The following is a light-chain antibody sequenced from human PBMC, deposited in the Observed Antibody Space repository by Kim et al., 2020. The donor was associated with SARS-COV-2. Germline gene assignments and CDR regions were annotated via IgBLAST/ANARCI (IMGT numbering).Light chain of an antibody. V-gene: IGKV2-28*01. CDR3: MQALQTPLYS. J-gene: IGKJ2*01. Sequence: ASISCRSSQSLLQRNGHDYLDWYVQEPGQSPQLLIFLASNRASGVPARFSGSRSGTDFTLTINRVEAGDVGIYYCMQALQTPLYSFGQGTKLEI. CDR2: LAS. CDR1: QSLLQRNGHDY.